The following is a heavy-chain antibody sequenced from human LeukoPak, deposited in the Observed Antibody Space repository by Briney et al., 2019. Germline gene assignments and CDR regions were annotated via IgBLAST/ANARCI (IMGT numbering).Heavy chain of an antibody. J-gene: IGHJ3*02. D-gene: IGHD6-25*01. CDR3: ARGGSRGYIPFSAFDI. V-gene: IGHV3-23*01. CDR2: ISGSGGST. CDR1: GFTFSSYA. Sequence: GGSLRLSCAASGFTFSSYAMSWVRQAPGKGLEWVSAISGSGGSTYYADSVKGRFTISRDNSKNTLYLQMNSLRAEDTAVYYCARGGSRGYIPFSAFDIWGQGTMVTVSS.